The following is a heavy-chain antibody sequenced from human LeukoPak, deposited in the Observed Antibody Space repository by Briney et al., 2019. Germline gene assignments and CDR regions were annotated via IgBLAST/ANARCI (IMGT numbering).Heavy chain of an antibody. D-gene: IGHD6-13*01. CDR3: AKAGGSSSGFYFDY. Sequence: GGSLRLSCAASGFTFRSYAMSWVRQAPGKGLEWVSVVTGSGDSTYYADSVKGRFTISRDNSKNTLFLQMNSLRVEDTAVYYCAKAGGSSSGFYFDYWGQGTLVTVSS. CDR1: GFTFRSYA. V-gene: IGHV3-23*01. CDR2: VTGSGDST. J-gene: IGHJ4*02.